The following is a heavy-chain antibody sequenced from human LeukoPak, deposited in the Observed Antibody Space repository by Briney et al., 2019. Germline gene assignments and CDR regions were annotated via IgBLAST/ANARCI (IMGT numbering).Heavy chain of an antibody. CDR2: INPNTGDT. Sequence: ASVKVSCKASGYTFTGCYMHWVRQAPGQGLEWMGWINPNTGDTNYAQKFQGRVTMTRDTSSSTAYMELSRLRSDDTAMYYCAKDQGRGYTYGLYYFDYWGQGTLVTVSS. V-gene: IGHV1-2*02. D-gene: IGHD5-18*01. CDR3: AKDQGRGYTYGLYYFDY. J-gene: IGHJ4*02. CDR1: GYTFTGCY.